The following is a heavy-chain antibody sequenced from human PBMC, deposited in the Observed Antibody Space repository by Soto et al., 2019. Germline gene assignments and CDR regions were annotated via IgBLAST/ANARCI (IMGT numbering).Heavy chain of an antibody. D-gene: IGHD3-9*01. J-gene: IGHJ5*02. CDR3: ARFVVMLTGGNGFDH. Sequence: SGTPSLTCTVSGRSISSSSYYWGWIRQPPGKGLEWIGSIYYSGSTYYNPSLKSRVTISVDTSKNQFSLKLSPVTAADTAVYYCARFVVMLTGGNGFDHSGQAPLVT. CDR2: IYYSGST. V-gene: IGHV4-39*01. CDR1: GRSISSSSYY.